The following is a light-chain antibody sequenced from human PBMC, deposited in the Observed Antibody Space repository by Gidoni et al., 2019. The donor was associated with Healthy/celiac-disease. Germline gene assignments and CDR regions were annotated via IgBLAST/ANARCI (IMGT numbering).Light chain of an antibody. V-gene: IGKV3-20*01. Sequence: ELVSTPSPGTLSLSPAERATLSCRASQSVSSSYLAWYQQKPGQAPRLLIYGASSRATGIPYRFSGSGSGTDFTLTISRLEPEDFAVYYCQQYGSSPYTFGQGTKLEIK. CDR3: QQYGSSPYT. CDR2: GAS. J-gene: IGKJ2*01. CDR1: QSVSSSY.